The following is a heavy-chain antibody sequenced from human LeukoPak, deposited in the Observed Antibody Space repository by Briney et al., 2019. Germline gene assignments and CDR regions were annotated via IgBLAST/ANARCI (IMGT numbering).Heavy chain of an antibody. CDR2: IYYSGST. Sequence: ASETLSLTCTVSGGSISSYYWSWIRQPPGKGLEWIGYIYYSGSTNYNPSLKSRVTISVDTSKNQFSLKLSSVTAADTAVYYCARSRGPNWFDPWGQGTLVTVSS. J-gene: IGHJ5*02. CDR3: ARSRGPNWFDP. V-gene: IGHV4-59*01. CDR1: GGSISSYY.